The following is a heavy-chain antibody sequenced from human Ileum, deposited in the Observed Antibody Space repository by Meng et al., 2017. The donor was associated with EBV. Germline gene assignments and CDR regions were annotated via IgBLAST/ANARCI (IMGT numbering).Heavy chain of an antibody. CDR1: GYTFINNG. CDR3: ASNGDEVDY. CDR2: ISTFNGNT. V-gene: IGHV1-18*01. J-gene: IGHJ4*02. Sequence: QVELVQSGGEVKKPVASVKVSCKASGYTFINNGFSWVRQAPGQGLEWMGWISTFNGNTNYAQKFQGRLTVTTDTSTNTAYMELRNLRSDDTAVYYCASNGDEVDYWGQGTLVTVSS. D-gene: IGHD4-17*01.